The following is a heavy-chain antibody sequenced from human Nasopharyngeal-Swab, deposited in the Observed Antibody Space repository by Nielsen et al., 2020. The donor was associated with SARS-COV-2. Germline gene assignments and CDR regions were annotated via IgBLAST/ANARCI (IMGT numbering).Heavy chain of an antibody. D-gene: IGHD5-12*01. J-gene: IGHJ6*02. CDR3: ARGGGVDEYRYYYYGMDV. CDR1: GGTFSSYA. CDR2: IIPIFGAA. Sequence: SVKVSCKASGGTFSSYAISWVRQAPGQGLEWMGGIIPIFGAANYAQKFQGRVTITADESTSTAYMELSSLRSEDTAVYYCARGGGVDEYRYYYYGMDVWGQGTTVTVSS. V-gene: IGHV1-69*13.